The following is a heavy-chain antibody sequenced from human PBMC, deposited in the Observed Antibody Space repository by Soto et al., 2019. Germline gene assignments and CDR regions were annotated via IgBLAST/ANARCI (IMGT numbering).Heavy chain of an antibody. Sequence: QVQLVQSGAEVKKPGALVKVSCKASGYTFTSYDINWVRQATGQGLEWMGWMNPNSGNTGYAQKFQGRVTMTRNTSISTAYMELSSLRSEDTAVYYCARADCTNGVCQYYYYYGMDVWGQGTTVTVSS. CDR1: GYTFTSYD. CDR3: ARADCTNGVCQYYYYYGMDV. J-gene: IGHJ6*02. CDR2: MNPNSGNT. D-gene: IGHD2-8*01. V-gene: IGHV1-8*01.